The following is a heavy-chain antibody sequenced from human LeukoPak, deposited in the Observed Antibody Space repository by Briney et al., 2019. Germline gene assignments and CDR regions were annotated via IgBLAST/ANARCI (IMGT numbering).Heavy chain of an antibody. CDR2: INHSGST. Sequence: SETLSLTCAVYSGSFSGYYWSWIRQPPGKGLEWIGEINHSGSTNYNPSLKSRVTISVDTSKNQFSLKLSSVTAADTAVYYCARGRGRVVPAAIGLRGRHANWFDPCGQGTLVTVSS. J-gene: IGHJ5*02. V-gene: IGHV4-34*01. D-gene: IGHD2-2*01. CDR1: SGSFSGYY. CDR3: ARGRGRVVPAAIGLRGRHANWFDP.